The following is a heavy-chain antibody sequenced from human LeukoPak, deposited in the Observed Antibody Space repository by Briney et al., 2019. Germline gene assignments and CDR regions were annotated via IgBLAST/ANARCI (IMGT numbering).Heavy chain of an antibody. CDR2: INPNSGGT. CDR3: ARGGSPFRVFWSGYINY. Sequence: ASVKVSCKASGYTFTGYYMHWVRQAPGQGLKWMGWINPNSGGTNYAQKFQGRVTMTRDTSISTAYMELSRLRSDDTAVYYCARGGSPFRVFWSGYINYWGQGTLVTVSS. V-gene: IGHV1-2*02. J-gene: IGHJ4*02. CDR1: GYTFTGYY. D-gene: IGHD3-3*01.